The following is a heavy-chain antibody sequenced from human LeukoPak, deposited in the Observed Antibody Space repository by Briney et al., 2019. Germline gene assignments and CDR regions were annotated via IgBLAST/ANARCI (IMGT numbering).Heavy chain of an antibody. CDR2: IIPIFGTA. V-gene: IGHV1-69*13. CDR3: ARDQSSVDAFDI. CDR1: GGTFSSYA. Sequence: SVKGSCKASGGTFSSYAISWVRQAPGQGLEWMGGIIPIFGTANYAQKFQGRVTITADESTSTAYMELSSLRSEDTAVYYCARDQSSVDAFDIWGQGTMVTVSS. J-gene: IGHJ3*02. D-gene: IGHD5/OR15-5a*01.